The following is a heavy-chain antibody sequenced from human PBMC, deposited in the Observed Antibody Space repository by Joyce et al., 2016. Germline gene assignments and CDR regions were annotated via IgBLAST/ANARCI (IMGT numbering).Heavy chain of an antibody. J-gene: IGHJ4*02. D-gene: IGHD3-9*01. CDR3: AGGILTGYFDY. CDR1: GFTFSNYG. V-gene: IGHV3-30*03. Sequence: QGQLVESGGGVVQPGRSLRLPCAASGFTFSNYGMHWVRQAPGKGLEWVAVISYDGSNKHYGDSVKGRFTISRDNSKNTLYLQMNSLRAEDTAVYYCAGGILTGYFDYWGQGTLVTVSS. CDR2: ISYDGSNK.